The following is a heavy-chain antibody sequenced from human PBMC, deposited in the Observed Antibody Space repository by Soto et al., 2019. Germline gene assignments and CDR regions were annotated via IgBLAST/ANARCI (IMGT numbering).Heavy chain of an antibody. D-gene: IGHD2-15*01. Sequence: GPTLVNPTQTLTLTCTFSGFSLRTSGEGVGWIRQPPGEALEWLALIYWNDDKLYSPSVKSRLTVTKDTSKSQVVLTMTNMDIVEKASYFVAHWGRSDGGLAAVWAQGTLVT. V-gene: IGHV2-5*01. J-gene: IGHJ4*02. CDR2: IYWNDDK. CDR3: AHWGRSDGGLAAV. CDR1: GFSLRTSGEG.